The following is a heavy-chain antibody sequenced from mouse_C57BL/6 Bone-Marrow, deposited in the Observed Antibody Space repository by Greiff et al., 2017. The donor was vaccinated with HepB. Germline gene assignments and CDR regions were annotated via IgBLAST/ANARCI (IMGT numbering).Heavy chain of an antibody. J-gene: IGHJ1*03. CDR1: GFTFSDYG. V-gene: IGHV5-17*01. CDR3: ARRDYYYGSDWYFDV. D-gene: IGHD1-1*01. Sequence: EVHLVESGGGLVKPGGSLKLSCAASGFTFSDYGMHWVRQAPEKGLEWVAYISSGSSTIYYADTVKGRFTISRDTAKNTLFLQMTSLRSEDTAMYYCARRDYYYGSDWYFDVWGTGTTVTVSS. CDR2: ISSGSSTI.